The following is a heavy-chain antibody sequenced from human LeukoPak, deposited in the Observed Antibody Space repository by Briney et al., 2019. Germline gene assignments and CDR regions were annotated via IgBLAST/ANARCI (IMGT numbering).Heavy chain of an antibody. J-gene: IGHJ4*02. CDR1: GGSISSGSYY. CDR2: IYYSGST. CDR3: ARGGFVDTAMGLDY. Sequence: SETLSLTCTVSGGSISSGSYYWGWIRQPPGKGLEWIGYIYYSGSTNYNPSLESRITISVNTAKNQFSLTLSSVTAADTAVYYCARGGFVDTAMGLDYWGQGTLVTVSS. D-gene: IGHD5-18*01. V-gene: IGHV4-61*01.